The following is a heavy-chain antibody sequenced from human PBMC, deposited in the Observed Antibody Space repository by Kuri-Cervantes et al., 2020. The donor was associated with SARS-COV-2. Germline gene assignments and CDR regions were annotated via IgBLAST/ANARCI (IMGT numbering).Heavy chain of an antibody. CDR1: GESFSGYY. Sequence: SETLSLTCAFYGESFSGYYWNWIRQSPGKGLEWIGEINQSGSTSYSPSLKSRLTISVDTSENQFSLKLSSVTAADTAVYYCARGRGGYYMGGYYFYSMDVWGKGTTVTVSS. CDR3: ARGRGGYYMGGYYFYSMDV. V-gene: IGHV4-34*01. J-gene: IGHJ6*03. CDR2: INQSGST. D-gene: IGHD3-3*01.